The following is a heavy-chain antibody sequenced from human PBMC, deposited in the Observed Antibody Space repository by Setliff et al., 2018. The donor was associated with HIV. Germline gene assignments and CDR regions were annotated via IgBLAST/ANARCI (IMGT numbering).Heavy chain of an antibody. Sequence: GGSLRLSCAASGFTFSSYAMSWVRQAPGKGLEWVSAMSGSGGSTYYADSVKGRFTISRDNCKNTLYLQMNSLRDEDTAVYYCAKDELVLWFGELSYFDYWGQGTLVTVSS. D-gene: IGHD3-10*01. J-gene: IGHJ4*02. CDR3: AKDELVLWFGELSYFDY. CDR1: GFTFSSYA. CDR2: MSGSGGST. V-gene: IGHV3-23*01.